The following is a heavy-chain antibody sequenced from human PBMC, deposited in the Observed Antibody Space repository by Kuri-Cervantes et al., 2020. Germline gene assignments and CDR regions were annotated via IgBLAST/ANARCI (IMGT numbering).Heavy chain of an antibody. CDR3: AASGGRVLDY. V-gene: IGHV4-59*01. Sequence: SETLSLTCAVYGGSFSGYYWSWIRQPPGKGLEWIGYIYYSGSTNYNPSLKSRATISVDTSKNQFSLKLSSVTAADTAVYYCAASGGRVLDYWGQGTLVTVSS. J-gene: IGHJ4*02. D-gene: IGHD3-16*01. CDR1: GGSFSGYY. CDR2: IYYSGST.